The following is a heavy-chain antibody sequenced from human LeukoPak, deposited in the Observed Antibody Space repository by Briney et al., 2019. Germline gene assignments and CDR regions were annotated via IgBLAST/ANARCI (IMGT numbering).Heavy chain of an antibody. CDR2: INPSGGST. V-gene: IGHV1-46*01. J-gene: IGHJ4*02. CDR1: GYTFTSYY. D-gene: IGHD3-10*01. CDR3: ARDPEGYGSGSLPPLDY. Sequence: GASVKVSCKASGYTFTSYYMHWVRQAPGQGLEWMGIINPSGGSTSYAQKFQGRITMTRDTSTSTVYMELSSLRSEDTAVYYCARDPEGYGSGSLPPLDYWGQGTLVTVSS.